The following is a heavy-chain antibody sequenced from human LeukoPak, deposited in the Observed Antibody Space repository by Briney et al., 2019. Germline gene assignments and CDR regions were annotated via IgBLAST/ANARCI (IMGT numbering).Heavy chain of an antibody. D-gene: IGHD2-21*02. Sequence: SETLSLTCTVSGGSISSYYWSWIRQPPGKGLEWIGYIYYSGSTNYNPSVKSRVTISVDTSKNQFSLKLSSVTAADTAVYYCARGYCGGDCYSSSHDAFDIWGQGTMVTVSS. CDR1: GGSISSYY. V-gene: IGHV4-59*08. CDR2: IYYSGST. CDR3: ARGYCGGDCYSSSHDAFDI. J-gene: IGHJ3*02.